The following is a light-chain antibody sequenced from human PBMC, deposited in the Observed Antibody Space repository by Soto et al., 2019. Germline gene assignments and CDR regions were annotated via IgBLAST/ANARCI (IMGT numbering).Light chain of an antibody. V-gene: IGKV1-39*01. J-gene: IGKJ1*01. CDR1: QSVSIY. CDR2: EAS. Sequence: DLQLTQSPSSLSASVGDRVTITCRASQSVSIYLNWYQHKPGKAPKLLIYEASSLQSGVPSRFSGSGSGTDFTLTISSLQLEDFATYYCQQSYSTPTFGQGTKVEIK. CDR3: QQSYSTPT.